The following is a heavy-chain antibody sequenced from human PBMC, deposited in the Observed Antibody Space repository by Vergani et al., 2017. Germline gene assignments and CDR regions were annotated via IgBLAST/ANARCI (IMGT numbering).Heavy chain of an antibody. V-gene: IGHV1-24*01. CDR1: GYSLPELT. Sequence: QVQLVQSGSEVRKPGASVQVSCQVSGYSLPELTIHWVRQAPGKGLEWMGGFDPEHGEVTFAHHIQGRVTMTEDRSTDTAYMELSSLRPEDTALYYCAIVTYYYDSSGYYLDYWGQGTLVTVSS. D-gene: IGHD3-22*01. CDR3: AIVTYYYDSSGYYLDY. J-gene: IGHJ4*02. CDR2: FDPEHGEV.